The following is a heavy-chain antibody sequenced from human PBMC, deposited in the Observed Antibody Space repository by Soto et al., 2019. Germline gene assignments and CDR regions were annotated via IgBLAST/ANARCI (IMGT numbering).Heavy chain of an antibody. V-gene: IGHV4-30-4*01. Sequence: SETLSLTCTVSGGSISSGDYYWSWIRQPPGKGLEWIGYIYYSGSTYYNPSLKSRVTISVDTSKNQFSLKLSSVTAAATALYYCAIEPIVARRGAVYYYGMDVWGQGTTVTVSS. CDR1: GGSISSGDYY. D-gene: IGHD6-6*01. CDR3: AIEPIVARRGAVYYYGMDV. J-gene: IGHJ6*02. CDR2: IYYSGST.